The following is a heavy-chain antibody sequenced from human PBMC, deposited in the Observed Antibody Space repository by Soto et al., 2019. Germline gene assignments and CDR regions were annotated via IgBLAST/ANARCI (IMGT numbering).Heavy chain of an antibody. V-gene: IGHV1-2*04. CDR1: GYTFTGHY. CDR2: INPNSGGT. CDR3: ARGGRIAAARGGHYYYGMDV. J-gene: IGHJ6*02. D-gene: IGHD6-13*01. Sequence: GASVKVSCKASGYTFTGHYMHWVRQAPGQGLEWMGWINPNSGGTNYAQKFQGWVTMTRDTSISTAYMELSRLRSDDTAVYYCARGGRIAAARGGHYYYGMDVWGQGTTVTVSS.